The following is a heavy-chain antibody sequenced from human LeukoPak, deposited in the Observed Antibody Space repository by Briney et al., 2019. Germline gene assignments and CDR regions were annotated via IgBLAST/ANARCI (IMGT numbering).Heavy chain of an antibody. Sequence: SETQSLTCTVSGGSISSHYWSWIRQPPGKGLEWIGYIYYSGSTNYNPSLKSRVTISVDTSKNQFSLKLSSVTAADTAVYYCARGVGATDFDYWGQGTLVTVSS. CDR2: IYYSGST. CDR1: GGSISSHY. J-gene: IGHJ4*02. CDR3: ARGVGATDFDY. D-gene: IGHD1-26*01. V-gene: IGHV4-59*11.